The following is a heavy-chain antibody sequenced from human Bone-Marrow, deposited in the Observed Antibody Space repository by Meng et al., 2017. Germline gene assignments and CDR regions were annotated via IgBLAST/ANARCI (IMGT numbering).Heavy chain of an antibody. V-gene: IGHV3-33*01. CDR1: GFTFSSYG. Sequence: GQVVGLGGGVVQPGRSLRLSGAASGFTFSSYGMHWVRQAPGKGLEWVAVIWYDGSNKYYADSVKGRFTISRDNSKNTLYLQMNSLRAEDTAVYYCARDDWGPIGYWGQGTLVTVSS. CDR3: ARDDWGPIGY. CDR2: IWYDGSNK. D-gene: IGHD7-27*01. J-gene: IGHJ4*02.